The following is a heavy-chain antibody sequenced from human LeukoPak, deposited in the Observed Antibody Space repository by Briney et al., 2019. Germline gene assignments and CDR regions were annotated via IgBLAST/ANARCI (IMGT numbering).Heavy chain of an antibody. CDR3: AKGDSGYYYDSSGYLNWFDP. D-gene: IGHD3-22*01. CDR1: GFTFSSYA. CDR2: ISGSGGST. J-gene: IGHJ5*02. V-gene: IGHV3-23*01. Sequence: QAGGSLRLSCAASGFTFSSYAMSWVRQAPGKGLEWVSVISGSGGSTYYVDSVKGRLTVSRDNSKNTLSLQMNSLRAEDTAVYYCAKGDSGYYYDSSGYLNWFDPWGQGTLVTVSS.